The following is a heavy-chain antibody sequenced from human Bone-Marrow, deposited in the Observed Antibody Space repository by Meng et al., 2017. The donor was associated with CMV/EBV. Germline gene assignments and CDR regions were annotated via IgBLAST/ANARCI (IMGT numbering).Heavy chain of an antibody. V-gene: IGHV3-53*01. J-gene: IGHJ3*01. Sequence: GESLKISCAASGFSVSDNYMTWVRQAPGKGLEWVSAIYGGGDTYYVDSVKGRFTISRDNSKNTVYLQMNSLRAEDTAVYYCAKPHPTPVVRAHVFDVWGQGTLVTVSS. CDR2: IYGGGDT. D-gene: IGHD4-23*01. CDR3: AKPHPTPVVRAHVFDV. CDR1: GFSVSDNY.